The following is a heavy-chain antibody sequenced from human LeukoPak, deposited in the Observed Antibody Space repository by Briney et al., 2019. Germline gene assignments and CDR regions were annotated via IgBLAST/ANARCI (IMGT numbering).Heavy chain of an antibody. CDR1: GGSISSYF. D-gene: IGHD6-19*01. Sequence: PSETLSLTCTVSGGSISSYFWTWIRQPPGKGLEWVGYIYDSGSTNYNPSLKSRVTISVDTSNNQFSLKLRSVTAADTAVYYCARGKSSGWYVYWGQGTLVTVSS. V-gene: IGHV4-59*01. CDR3: ARGKSSGWYVY. J-gene: IGHJ4*02. CDR2: IYDSGST.